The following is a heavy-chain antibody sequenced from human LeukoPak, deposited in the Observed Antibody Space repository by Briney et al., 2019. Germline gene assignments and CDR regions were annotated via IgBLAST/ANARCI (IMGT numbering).Heavy chain of an antibody. Sequence: QAGGSLRLSCAASGFTFSDYYMSWIRQAPGKGLEWVSSVNDGGDNTYYADYLRGRFTVSRDNSRNTLWLQMNSLRAEDTAIYYCAKARGTTGWLPYFDYWGQGALVTVCS. CDR2: VNDGGDNT. J-gene: IGHJ4*02. D-gene: IGHD6-19*01. CDR1: GFTFSDYY. CDR3: AKARGTTGWLPYFDY. V-gene: IGHV3-23*01.